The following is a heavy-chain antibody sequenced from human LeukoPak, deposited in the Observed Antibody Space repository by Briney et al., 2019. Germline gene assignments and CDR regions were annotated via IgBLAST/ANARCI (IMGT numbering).Heavy chain of an antibody. D-gene: IGHD5-18*01. Sequence: ASVKVSCKASGYRLTSYGISWVRQAPGQGLEWMRWISAYNGNTNYAQNLQGRVTMTTDTLTSTAYMDLRSLRSDDTAVYYCARDRHTAMVRPTDFDYWGQGTLVTVSS. J-gene: IGHJ4*02. CDR3: ARDRHTAMVRPTDFDY. V-gene: IGHV1-18*01. CDR2: ISAYNGNT. CDR1: GYRLTSYG.